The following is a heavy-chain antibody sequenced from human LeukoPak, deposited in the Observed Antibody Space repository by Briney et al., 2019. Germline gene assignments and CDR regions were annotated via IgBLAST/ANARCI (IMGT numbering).Heavy chain of an antibody. CDR1: GGSISSSSYY. D-gene: IGHD6-13*01. J-gene: IGHJ5*02. V-gene: IGHV4-61*05. Sequence: SETLSLTCTVSGGSISSSSYYWGWIRQPPGKGLEWIGYIYYSGITNYNPSLESRVTILVDTSKNQFSLKLSSVTAADTAVYYCARHVIAAAGTDWFDPWGQGTLVTVSS. CDR2: IYYSGIT. CDR3: ARHVIAAAGTDWFDP.